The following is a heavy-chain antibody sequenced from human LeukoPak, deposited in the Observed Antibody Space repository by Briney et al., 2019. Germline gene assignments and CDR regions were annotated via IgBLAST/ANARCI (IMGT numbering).Heavy chain of an antibody. J-gene: IGHJ5*02. CDR2: TYYRSKWYN. Sequence: SQTLSLTCAISGDSVSSKSAAWHWIRQSPSRGLEWLGRTYYRSKWYNDYAVSVKSRITINPDTSKNQFTLQLNSVTPEDTAVYYCARDKRERGNWFDPWGQGTLVTVSS. CDR3: ARDKRERGNWFDP. D-gene: IGHD1-26*01. V-gene: IGHV6-1*01. CDR1: GDSVSSKSAA.